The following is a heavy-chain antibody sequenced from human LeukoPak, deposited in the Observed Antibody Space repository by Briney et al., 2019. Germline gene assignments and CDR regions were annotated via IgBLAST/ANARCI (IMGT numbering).Heavy chain of an antibody. V-gene: IGHV1-69*04. J-gene: IGHJ4*02. CDR2: IIPIFGIA. D-gene: IGHD6-13*01. Sequence: SVKVSCTASGGTLSSYAISWVRQAPGQGLEWMGRIIPIFGIANYAQKFQGRVTITADKSTSTAYMELSSLRPEDTAVYYCARDRPGSNSWYYFDYWGQGTLVTVSS. CDR3: ARDRPGSNSWYYFDY. CDR1: GGTLSSYA.